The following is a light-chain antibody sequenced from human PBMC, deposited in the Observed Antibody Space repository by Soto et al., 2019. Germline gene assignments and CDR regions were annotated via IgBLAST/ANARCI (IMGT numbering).Light chain of an antibody. CDR1: QSISSW. Sequence: DIQMTQTPSTLSASVGDRVTITCRASQSISSWLAWYQQKPGKAPKLLIYKASSLESGVPSRFSGSGSGTEFTLTISSLQPDDFATYYCQQYNSYSPSTFGQGTEVDIK. CDR3: QQYNSYSPST. CDR2: KAS. J-gene: IGKJ1*01. V-gene: IGKV1-5*03.